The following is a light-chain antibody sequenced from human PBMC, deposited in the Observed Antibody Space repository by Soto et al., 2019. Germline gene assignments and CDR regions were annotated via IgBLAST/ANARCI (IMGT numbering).Light chain of an antibody. J-gene: IGKJ1*01. CDR2: VAS. Sequence: DIQMTQSPSSLDASVGDRVTITCRASQGISNYLAWYQQQPGNVPKLLIYVASTLQSGVPSRFSGSGSGTDFTLTISSLQPEDVATYYCQKYNSAPWTFGQGTKVEIK. CDR3: QKYNSAPWT. V-gene: IGKV1-27*01. CDR1: QGISNY.